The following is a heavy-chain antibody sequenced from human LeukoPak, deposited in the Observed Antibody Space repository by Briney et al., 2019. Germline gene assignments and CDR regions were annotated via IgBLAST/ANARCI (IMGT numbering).Heavy chain of an antibody. CDR3: ARAYYYDSSGYFNHFDY. D-gene: IGHD3-22*01. CDR2: IILIFGTA. Sequence: SVKVSCKASGGTFSSYAISWVRQAPGQGLEWMGGIILIFGTANYAQKFQGRVTITTDESTSTAYMELSSPRSEDTAVYYCARAYYYDSSGYFNHFDYWGQGTLVTVSS. J-gene: IGHJ4*02. V-gene: IGHV1-69*05. CDR1: GGTFSSYA.